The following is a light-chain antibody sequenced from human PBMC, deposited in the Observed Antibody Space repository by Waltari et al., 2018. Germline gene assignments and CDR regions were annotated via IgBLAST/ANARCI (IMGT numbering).Light chain of an antibody. V-gene: IGLV2-8*01. Sequence: QSALTQPPSASGSPGQSVTFSCTGTSRAIGAYNLVSWYQQPPGKAPKLMIYEVGRRPSGVPDRFSGSKSGNTASLTVSGLQAEDEADYYCSAHGGANNFYVFGTGTQVIVL. CDR1: SRAIGAYNL. J-gene: IGLJ1*01. CDR2: EVG. CDR3: SAHGGANNFYV.